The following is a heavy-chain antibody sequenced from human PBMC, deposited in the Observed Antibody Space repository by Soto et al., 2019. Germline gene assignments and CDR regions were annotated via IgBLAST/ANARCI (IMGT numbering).Heavy chain of an antibody. D-gene: IGHD5-12*01. CDR3: ARHQEYSGYGRGYDAFDI. J-gene: IGHJ3*02. CDR1: GGSISSYY. CDR2: IYYSGST. V-gene: IGHV4-59*08. Sequence: SETLSLTCTVSGGSISSYYWSWIRQPPGKGLEWIGYIYYSGSTNYNPSLKSRVTISVDTSKNQFSLKLSSVTAADTAVYYCARHQEYSGYGRGYDAFDIWGQGTMVTVSS.